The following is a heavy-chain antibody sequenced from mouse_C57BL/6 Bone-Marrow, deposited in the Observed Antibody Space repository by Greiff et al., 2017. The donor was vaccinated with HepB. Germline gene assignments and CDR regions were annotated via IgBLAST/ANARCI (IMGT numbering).Heavy chain of an antibody. Sequence: VQLQQSGPELVKPGASVKISSKASGYAFSSSWMNWVKQRPGKGLEWIGRIYPGDGDTNYNGKFKGKATLTADKSSSTAYMQLSSLTSEDSAVYFCARSYYYGPYWYFDVWGTGTTVTVSS. CDR1: GYAFSSSW. CDR2: IYPGDGDT. V-gene: IGHV1-82*01. J-gene: IGHJ1*03. CDR3: ARSYYYGPYWYFDV. D-gene: IGHD1-1*01.